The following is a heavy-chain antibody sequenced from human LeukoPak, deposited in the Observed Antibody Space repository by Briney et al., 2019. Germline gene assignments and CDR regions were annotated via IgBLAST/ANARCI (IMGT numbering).Heavy chain of an antibody. CDR3: ARDQGVNDAFDI. V-gene: IGHV3-23*01. J-gene: IGHJ3*02. D-gene: IGHD2-8*01. Sequence: GGSLRLSCAASGFTFSSYAMSWVRQAPGKGLEWVSAISGSGGSTYYADSVKGRFTISRDNSKNTLYLQMNSLRAEDTAVYYCARDQGVNDAFDIWGQGTMVTVSS. CDR2: ISGSGGST. CDR1: GFTFSSYA.